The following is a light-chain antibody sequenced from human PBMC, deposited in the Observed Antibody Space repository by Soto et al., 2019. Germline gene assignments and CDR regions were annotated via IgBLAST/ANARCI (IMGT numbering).Light chain of an antibody. J-gene: IGLJ1*01. Sequence: QSVLTQPPSVSGAPGQRVTISCTGSSSNIGAGYDVHWYQQLPGTAPKLLIYGNSNRPSGVPYRFSGSKSGTSASLAITGLQAEDEADYYCQSYDSSLSCVFGTGTKLTVL. V-gene: IGLV1-40*01. CDR3: QSYDSSLSCV. CDR2: GNS. CDR1: SSNIGAGYD.